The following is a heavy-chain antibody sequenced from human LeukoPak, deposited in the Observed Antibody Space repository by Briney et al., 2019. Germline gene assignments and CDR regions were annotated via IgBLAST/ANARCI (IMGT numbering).Heavy chain of an antibody. J-gene: IGHJ4*02. CDR1: GGSISNYY. Sequence: SETLSLTCTVSGGSISNYYWIWLRQPPGKGLEGIGYINYSGSTNYNPSLTSRVTISVDTTKNQFSLKLSSVTAADTAVYYCARDGGATLYWGQGTLVTVSS. V-gene: IGHV4-59*12. CDR2: INYSGST. D-gene: IGHD1-26*01. CDR3: ARDGGATLY.